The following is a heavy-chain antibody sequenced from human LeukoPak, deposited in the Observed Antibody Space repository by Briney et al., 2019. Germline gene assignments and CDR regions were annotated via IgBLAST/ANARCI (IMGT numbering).Heavy chain of an antibody. CDR2: INHSGST. D-gene: IGHD3-22*01. V-gene: IGHV4-34*01. J-gene: IGHJ4*02. CDR3: ARSVKGVVTTEIDY. Sequence: SETLSLTCAVYGGSFSGYYWSWIRQPPGKGLEWIGEINHSGSTNYNPSLKSRVTISVDTSKNQFSLKLSSVTAADTAVYYCARSVKGVVTTEIDYWGQGTPVTVSS. CDR1: GGSFSGYY.